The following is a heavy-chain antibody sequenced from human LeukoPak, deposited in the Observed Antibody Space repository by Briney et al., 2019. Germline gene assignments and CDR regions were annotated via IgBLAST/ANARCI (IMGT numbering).Heavy chain of an antibody. CDR2: VYYSGST. CDR3: AKAGSGYYLFDD. V-gene: IGHV4-59*01. Sequence: SETLSLTCTASGCSISSYAWSWIRQPPGKGLEWIGYVYYSGSTNYNPSLKSRVTISVDTSNNQFSLKLSSVTAADTAVYYCAKAGSGYYLFDDWGQGTLVTVSS. CDR1: GCSISSYA. D-gene: IGHD3-22*01. J-gene: IGHJ4*02.